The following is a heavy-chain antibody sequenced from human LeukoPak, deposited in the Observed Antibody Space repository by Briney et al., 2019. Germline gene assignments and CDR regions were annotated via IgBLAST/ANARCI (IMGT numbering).Heavy chain of an antibody. CDR2: IYHSGRT. V-gene: IGHV4-38-2*02. D-gene: IGHD2-2*01. CDR3: AIHYTEDIVVGPAASPETRNNWFDP. CDR1: GYSISSGYY. J-gene: IGHJ5*02. Sequence: SETLSLTCTVSGYSISSGYYWGRIRQPPGKGLEWIGSIYHSGRTYYNPSLKSRVTISVDTSKNQFSLKLRSVTAADTALYYCAIHYTEDIVVGPAASPETRNNWFDPWGQGTLVTVSS.